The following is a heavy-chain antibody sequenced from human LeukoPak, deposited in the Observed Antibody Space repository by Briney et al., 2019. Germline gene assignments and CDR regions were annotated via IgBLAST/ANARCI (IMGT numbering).Heavy chain of an antibody. CDR2: ISSSSSYI. D-gene: IGHD6-13*01. CDR1: GFTFSSYS. V-gene: IGHV3-21*01. CDR3: ARFDSSSWLYYYYYGMDV. J-gene: IGHJ6*02. Sequence: GSLRLSCAASGFTFSSYSMNWVRQVPGKGLEWVSSISSSSSYIYYADSVKGRFTISRDNAKNSLYLQMNSLRAEDTAVYYCARFDSSSWLYYYYYGMDVWGQGTTVTVSS.